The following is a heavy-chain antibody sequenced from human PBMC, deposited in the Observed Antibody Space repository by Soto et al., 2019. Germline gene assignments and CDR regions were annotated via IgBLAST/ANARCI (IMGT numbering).Heavy chain of an antibody. V-gene: IGHV1-69*01. J-gene: IGHJ6*02. D-gene: IGHD6-6*01. Sequence: QVQLVQSGAEVKKPGSSVKVSCKASGGTFSSYAISWVRQAPGQGLEWMGGIIPIFGTANYAQKFQGRVTITADESTSTAYMELSSLRSEDTAVYYCARGGDSSSRRVGTPGGYYYYGMDVWGQGTTVTVSS. CDR2: IIPIFGTA. CDR3: ARGGDSSSRRVGTPGGYYYYGMDV. CDR1: GGTFSSYA.